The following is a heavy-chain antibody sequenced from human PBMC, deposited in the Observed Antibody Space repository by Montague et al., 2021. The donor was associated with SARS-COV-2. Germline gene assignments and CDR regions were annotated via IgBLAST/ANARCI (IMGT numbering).Heavy chain of an antibody. CDR1: GGSISSGGYY. D-gene: IGHD3-10*01. V-gene: IGHV4-31*03. CDR2: IYYSGST. Sequence: TLSLTCTVSGGSISSGGYYWSWIRQHPGKGLEWIGYIYYSGSTYYNPSLKSRVTISVDTSKNQFSLKLNSVTAADTAVYYCARLVWFGELSSENWFDPWGQGTLVTVSP. J-gene: IGHJ5*02. CDR3: ARLVWFGELSSENWFDP.